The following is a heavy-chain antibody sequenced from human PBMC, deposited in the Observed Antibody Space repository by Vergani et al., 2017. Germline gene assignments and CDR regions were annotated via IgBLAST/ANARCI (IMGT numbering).Heavy chain of an antibody. CDR3: ATSPGVTTLGSFDY. Sequence: QVQLQQWGAGLLKPSETLSLTCAVYGGSFSGYYWSWIRQPPGKGLEWIGEINHSGSTNYNPSLKSRVTISVDTSKNQFSLKLSSVTAADTAVYYCATSPGVTTLGSFDYWGQGTLVTVSS. CDR1: GGSFSGYY. V-gene: IGHV4-34*01. CDR2: INHSGST. J-gene: IGHJ4*02. D-gene: IGHD4-23*01.